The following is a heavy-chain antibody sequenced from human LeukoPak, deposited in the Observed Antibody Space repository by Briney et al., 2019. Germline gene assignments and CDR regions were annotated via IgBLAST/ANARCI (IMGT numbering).Heavy chain of an antibody. J-gene: IGHJ4*02. CDR1: GFTFSSYA. V-gene: IGHV3-30-3*01. D-gene: IGHD6-13*01. CDR3: ARDLAYSSSWYLGAFDY. CDR2: ISYDGSNK. Sequence: QSGGSLRLSCAASGFTFSSYAMHWVRQAPGKGLEWVAVISYDGSNKYYADSVKGRFTISRDNSKNTLYLQMNSLRAEDTAVCYCARDLAYSSSWYLGAFDYWGQGTLVTVSS.